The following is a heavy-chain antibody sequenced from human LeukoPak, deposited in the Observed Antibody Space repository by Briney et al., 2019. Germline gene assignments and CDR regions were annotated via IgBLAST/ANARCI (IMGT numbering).Heavy chain of an antibody. Sequence: SVKASCKPSGYTLTNYGISWVRQAPGQGLEWMGGINGYNGKTKYAQKLEGRGTMTTETSTSTAYMELRSLRSDDTAVYYCARARQQLVWANWFDAWGQGTLVTVSS. D-gene: IGHD6-13*01. CDR1: GYTLTNYG. J-gene: IGHJ5*02. V-gene: IGHV1-18*01. CDR2: INGYNGKT. CDR3: ARARQQLVWANWFDA.